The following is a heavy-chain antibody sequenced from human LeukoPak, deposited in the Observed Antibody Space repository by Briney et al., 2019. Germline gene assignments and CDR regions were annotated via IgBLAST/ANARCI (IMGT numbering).Heavy chain of an antibody. J-gene: IGHJ4*02. CDR1: GFTLSSNY. CDR3: AIVGATTFGTGHYFDY. Sequence: GGSLRLFCAASGFTLSSNYMSWVRQAPGKGLEWVSVIYSGGSTYYADSVKGRFTIYRDNSKHTLYLQMNCLRAEDTAVYYCAIVGATTFGTGHYFDYWGQGTLVTVSS. CDR2: IYSGGST. D-gene: IGHD1-26*01. V-gene: IGHV3-53*01.